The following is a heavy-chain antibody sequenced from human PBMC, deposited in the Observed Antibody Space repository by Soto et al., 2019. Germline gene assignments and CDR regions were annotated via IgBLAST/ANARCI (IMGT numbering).Heavy chain of an antibody. D-gene: IGHD6-13*01. J-gene: IGHJ5*02. CDR3: ARGRYRSSRPRLNWFDP. V-gene: IGHV4-34*01. Sequence: SETLSLTCAVYGVSFSGYYWSWVRQPPGKGLEWVGEINHGGSTNYNPSIKSRVTISVDTSKNQFSLKLSSVTAADTAVYYCARGRYRSSRPRLNWFDPWGQGTLVTVSS. CDR2: INHGGST. CDR1: GVSFSGYY.